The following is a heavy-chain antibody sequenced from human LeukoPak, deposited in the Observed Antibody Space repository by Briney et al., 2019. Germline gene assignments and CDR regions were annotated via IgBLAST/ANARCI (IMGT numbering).Heavy chain of an antibody. CDR2: INAGNGNT. CDR3: ARGRYSSGWWGVRSPPWYYYMDV. D-gene: IGHD6-19*01. CDR1: GYTFTSYA. V-gene: IGHV1-3*03. J-gene: IGHJ6*03. Sequence: ASVKVSCKASGYTFTSYAMHWVRQAPGQRLEWMGWINAGNGNTKYSQEFQGRVTITRNTSISTAYMELSSLRSEDTAVYYCARGRYSSGWWGVRSPPWYYYMDVWGKGTTVTVSS.